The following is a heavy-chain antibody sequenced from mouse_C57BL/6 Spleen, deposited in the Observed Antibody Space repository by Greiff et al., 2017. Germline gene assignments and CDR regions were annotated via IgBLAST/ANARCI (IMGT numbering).Heavy chain of an antibody. CDR2: ISSGSSTI. Sequence: DVKLVESGGGLVKPGGSLKLSCAASGFTFSDYGMHWVRQAPEKGLEWVAYISSGSSTIYYADTVKGRFTISRDNAKNTLFLQMTSLRSEDTAMYYCAREGLRTSYYFDDWGQGTTLTVSS. CDR1: GFTFSDYG. J-gene: IGHJ2*01. CDR3: AREGLRTSYYFDD. V-gene: IGHV5-17*01.